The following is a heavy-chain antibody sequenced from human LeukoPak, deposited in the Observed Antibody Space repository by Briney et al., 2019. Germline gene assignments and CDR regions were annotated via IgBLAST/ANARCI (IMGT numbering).Heavy chain of an antibody. Sequence: GSSGKVSCKASGCTFSSYAISWVRQAPGQGLEWMGGIIPIFGTANYAQKFQGRVTITTDESTSTAYMELSSLRSEDTAVYYCARCITMIAVGGSWFDPCGQGTLVTVSS. CDR1: GCTFSSYA. D-gene: IGHD3-22*01. V-gene: IGHV1-69*05. CDR2: IIPIFGTA. J-gene: IGHJ5*02. CDR3: ARCITMIAVGGSWFDP.